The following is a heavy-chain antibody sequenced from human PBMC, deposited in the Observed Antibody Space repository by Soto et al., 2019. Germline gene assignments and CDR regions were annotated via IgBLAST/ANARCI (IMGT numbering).Heavy chain of an antibody. J-gene: IGHJ6*02. V-gene: IGHV4-4*02. Sequence: QVQLQESGPGLVKPSGTLSITCAVSGGVIISSNWWHWVRQPPGKGLEWIGEIYHSGSTNYNRSLKTEVTMSVHKSKDRFSLQRSYVTHADTAVYYCARAFRYSSSRYYFYGMDVWGQGTTVTVFS. CDR1: GGVIISSNW. D-gene: IGHD2-15*01. CDR3: ARAFRYSSSRYYFYGMDV. CDR2: IYHSGST.